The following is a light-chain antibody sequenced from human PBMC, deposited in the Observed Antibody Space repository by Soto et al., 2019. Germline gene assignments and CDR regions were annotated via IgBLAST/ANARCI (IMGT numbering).Light chain of an antibody. CDR1: QSVSSN. CDR2: GAS. Sequence: EIVMTQCPATLSMSPGERATLSCRASQSVSSNLAWYQQKPGQAPRLLIYGASTRATGIPARFSGSGSGTEFSLTISSLQSEDFAVYYCQQYNNWPPSITFGQGTRLEIK. J-gene: IGKJ5*01. CDR3: QQYNNWPPSIT. V-gene: IGKV3-15*01.